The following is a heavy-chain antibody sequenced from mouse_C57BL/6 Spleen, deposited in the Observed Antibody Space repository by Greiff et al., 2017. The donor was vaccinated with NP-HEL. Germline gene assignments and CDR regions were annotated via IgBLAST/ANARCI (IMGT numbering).Heavy chain of an antibody. CDR1: GYTFTSYW. J-gene: IGHJ2*01. Sequence: QVQLQQPGAELVRPGTSVKLSCKASGYTFTSYWMHWVKQRPGQGLEWIGVIDPSDSYTNYNQKFKGKATLTVDTSSSTAYMQLSSLTSEDSAVYYCARVRLRGGYFDYWGKGTTLTVSS. V-gene: IGHV1-59*01. CDR2: IDPSDSYT. D-gene: IGHD2-4*01. CDR3: ARVRLRGGYFDY.